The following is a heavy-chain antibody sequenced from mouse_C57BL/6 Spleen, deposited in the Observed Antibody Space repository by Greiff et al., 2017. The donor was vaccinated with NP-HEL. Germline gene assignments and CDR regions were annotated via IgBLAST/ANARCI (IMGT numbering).Heavy chain of an antibody. Sequence: EVMLVESGGGLVKPGGSLKLSCAASGFTFSSYAMSWVRQTPEKRLGWVATISDGGSYTYYPDNVKGRFTISRDNAKNNLYLQMSHLKSEDTAMYYCARDYYYGSSYSYYYAMDYWGQGTSVTVSS. CDR3: ARDYYYGSSYSYYYAMDY. CDR2: ISDGGSYT. V-gene: IGHV5-4*03. D-gene: IGHD1-1*01. CDR1: GFTFSSYA. J-gene: IGHJ4*01.